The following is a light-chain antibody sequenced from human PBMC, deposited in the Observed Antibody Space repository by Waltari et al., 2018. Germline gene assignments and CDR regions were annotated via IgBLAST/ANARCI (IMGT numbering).Light chain of an antibody. CDR3: MQGTHWPYT. V-gene: IGKV2-30*02. CDR2: KAF. CDR1: QSLVHSDGNTY. Sequence: DVVMTQFPVPLPVTLGQPASISCRSSQSLVHSDGNTYLSWFQQRPGQSPRRLIYKAFNRDGGVPDRFSGTGSGTDFTLKISGVEAEDVGVYYCMQGTHWPYTFGQGTKLET. J-gene: IGKJ2*01.